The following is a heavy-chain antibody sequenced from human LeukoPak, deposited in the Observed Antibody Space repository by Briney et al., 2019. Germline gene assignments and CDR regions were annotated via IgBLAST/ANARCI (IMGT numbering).Heavy chain of an antibody. CDR1: GYTFRNYG. CDR2: VSPYNDNT. Sequence: ASVKVSCKASGYTFRNYGILCVRQAPGQGLEWMVCVSPYNDNTNYAQNFQGRVTMTTDTSTNLAYMELRSLRYDDTAVYYCAREGHDYGDNTPDYWGRGTLVTVSS. D-gene: IGHD4-17*01. CDR3: AREGHDYGDNTPDY. J-gene: IGHJ4*02. V-gene: IGHV1-18*01.